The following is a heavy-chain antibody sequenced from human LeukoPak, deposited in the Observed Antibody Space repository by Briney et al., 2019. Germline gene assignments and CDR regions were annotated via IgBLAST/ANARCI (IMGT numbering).Heavy chain of an antibody. D-gene: IGHD3-16*01. CDR3: VKDRAYANAYWNYGMDV. Sequence: RGGSLRLSCAASGFPFSSYSMHWVRQAPGKGLEYVSAIGSNGGSTYYADSVKGRVTISRENSKNTLYLQMSSLGPENTAVYYCVKDRAYANAYWNYGMDVWGQGTTVTVSS. V-gene: IGHV3-64D*09. CDR2: IGSNGGST. J-gene: IGHJ6*01. CDR1: GFPFSSYS.